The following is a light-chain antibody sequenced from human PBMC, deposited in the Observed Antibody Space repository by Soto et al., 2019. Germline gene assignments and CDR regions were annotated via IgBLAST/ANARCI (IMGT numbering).Light chain of an antibody. V-gene: IGLV2-14*01. J-gene: IGLJ1*01. Sequence: QSALTQPASVSGSPGQSIAISCTGTSSDVGIYNYVSWYQQHPGKVPKLIIYEVTNRPSGVSNRFSGSKSGNTASLIISGLQAEDEADYFCKSYAGSNTYVFGSGTKLTVL. CDR1: SSDVGIYNY. CDR3: KSYAGSNTYV. CDR2: EVT.